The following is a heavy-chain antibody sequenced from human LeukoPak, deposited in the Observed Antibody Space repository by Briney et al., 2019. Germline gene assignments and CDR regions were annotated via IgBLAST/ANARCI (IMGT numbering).Heavy chain of an antibody. D-gene: IGHD6-13*01. CDR2: IYTSGST. CDR3: ARDSRAAAAPYYYYMDV. J-gene: IGHJ6*03. V-gene: IGHV4-61*02. CDR1: GGSISSGSYY. Sequence: SETLSLTCTVSGGSISSGSYYWSWIRQPAGKGLEWIGRIYTSGSTNYNPSLKSRVTISVDTSKNQFSLKLSSVTAADTAVYYCARDSRAAAAPYYYYMDVWGKGTTVTVSS.